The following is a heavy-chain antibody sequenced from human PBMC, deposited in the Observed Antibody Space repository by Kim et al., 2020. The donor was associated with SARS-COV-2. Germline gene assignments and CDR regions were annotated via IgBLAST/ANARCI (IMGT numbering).Heavy chain of an antibody. V-gene: IGHV4-31*03. J-gene: IGHJ4*02. CDR3: ASIYYYDSSGEKDYFDY. Sequence: SETLSLTCTVSGGFISSGGYYWSWIRQHPGKGLEWIGYIYYSGSTYYNPSLKSRVTISVDTSKNQFSLKLSSVTAADTAVYYCASIYYYDSSGEKDYFDYWGQGTLVTVSS. CDR1: GGFISSGGYY. CDR2: IYYSGST. D-gene: IGHD3-22*01.